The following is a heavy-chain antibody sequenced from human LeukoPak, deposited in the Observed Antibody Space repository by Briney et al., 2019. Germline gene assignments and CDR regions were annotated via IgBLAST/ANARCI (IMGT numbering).Heavy chain of an antibody. D-gene: IGHD1-26*01. J-gene: IGHJ5*02. Sequence: ASVKVSCKTSGYTFTTYGITWVRQAPGQGLEWMGWIGTYNGNTNYAQMLQGRVTMTTDTSTSTAYMELRSLRSDDTAVYYCARDLKRSRARWENLGFDPWGQGTLVTVSS. CDR2: IGTYNGNT. CDR3: ARDLKRSRARWENLGFDP. CDR1: GYTFTTYG. V-gene: IGHV1-18*01.